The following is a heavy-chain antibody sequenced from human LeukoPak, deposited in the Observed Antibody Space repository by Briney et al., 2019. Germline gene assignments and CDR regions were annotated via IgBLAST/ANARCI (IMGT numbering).Heavy chain of an antibody. J-gene: IGHJ5*02. V-gene: IGHV6-1*01. Sequence: SQTLSLTCAISGDSVSSNSAAWNWIRQSPSRGLEWLGRTYYRSKWYNDYAVSVKRRITINPDTSKNQFFLKLSSVTAADTAGYYCARLYDSSGYYNWFDPWGQGTLVTVSS. CDR1: GDSVSSNSAA. CDR3: ARLYDSSGYYNWFDP. D-gene: IGHD3-22*01. CDR2: TYYRSKWYN.